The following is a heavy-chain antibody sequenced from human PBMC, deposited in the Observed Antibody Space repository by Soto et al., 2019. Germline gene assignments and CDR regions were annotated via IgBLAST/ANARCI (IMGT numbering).Heavy chain of an antibody. CDR2: IWYDGSNK. CDR1: GFTFSSYG. J-gene: IGHJ6*02. Sequence: QVQLVASGGGVVQPGRSLRLSCAASGFTFSSYGMHWVRQAPGKGLEWVAVIWYDGSNKYYADSVKGRFTISRDNSKNTLYLQMNSLRAEDTAVYYCASCGSTSCYRPYYGMDVWGQGTTVTVSS. D-gene: IGHD2-2*01. V-gene: IGHV3-33*01. CDR3: ASCGSTSCYRPYYGMDV.